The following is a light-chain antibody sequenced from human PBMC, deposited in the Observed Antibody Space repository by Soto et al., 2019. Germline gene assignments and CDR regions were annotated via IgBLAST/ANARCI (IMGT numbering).Light chain of an antibody. CDR3: QQDHTAPSWT. CDR1: QSVLYSSNNKNY. CDR2: WAS. J-gene: IGKJ1*01. Sequence: DIVMTQSPDSLAVSLGERATINCKSSQSVLYSSNNKNYLAWYQQKPGQPPKLLIYWASTRESGVPDRFSGSGSGTDFTLTISNLQAEDVAVYYCQQDHTAPSWTFGQGTKVEIK. V-gene: IGKV4-1*01.